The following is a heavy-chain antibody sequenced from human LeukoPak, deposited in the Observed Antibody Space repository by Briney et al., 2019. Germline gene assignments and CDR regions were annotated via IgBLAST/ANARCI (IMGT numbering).Heavy chain of an antibody. V-gene: IGHV3-49*04. CDR3: SRVMNLVREGALYFYYGMDV. CDR1: GFSFGEYA. J-gene: IGHJ6*02. Sequence: GGSPRLSCRTSGFSFGEYALSWVRQAPGKGLEWVGFIRREIYNETTDYAASMKGRFTISRDDSKNIAYLQMHSLKSEDTAVYYCSRVMNLVREGALYFYYGMDVWGQGTTVTVSS. D-gene: IGHD3-10*01. CDR2: IRREIYNETT.